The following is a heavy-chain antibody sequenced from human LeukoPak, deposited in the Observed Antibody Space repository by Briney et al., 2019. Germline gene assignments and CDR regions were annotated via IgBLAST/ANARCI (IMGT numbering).Heavy chain of an antibody. D-gene: IGHD4-17*01. CDR3: AKVNYGDYFFDY. J-gene: IGHJ4*02. V-gene: IGHV3-30*02. Sequence: PGGSLRLSCAASGFTFSSYGMHWVRQAPGKGLEWVAFIRYDGNNKYYADSVKGRFTVSRDNSKNTLCLQMNSLRAEDTAVYYCAKVNYGDYFFDYWGQGTLVTVSS. CDR2: IRYDGNNK. CDR1: GFTFSSYG.